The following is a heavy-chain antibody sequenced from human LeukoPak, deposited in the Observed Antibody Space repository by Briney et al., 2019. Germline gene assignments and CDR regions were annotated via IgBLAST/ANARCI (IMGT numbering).Heavy chain of an antibody. CDR1: GFTFSSYG. CDR2: IPYDGSNK. Sequence: PGGSLRLSCAASGFTFSSYGMHWVRQAPGKGLEWVAVIPYDGSNKYYADSVKGRFTISRDSSQKILNLQMNNLRVEDTAIYYCARGSTYDFWSGDALDVWGQGTMVTVAS. CDR3: ARGSTYDFWSGDALDV. J-gene: IGHJ3*01. D-gene: IGHD3-3*01. V-gene: IGHV3-30*03.